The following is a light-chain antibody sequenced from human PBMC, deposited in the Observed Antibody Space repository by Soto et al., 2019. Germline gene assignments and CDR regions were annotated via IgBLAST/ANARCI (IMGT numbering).Light chain of an antibody. Sequence: QSALTQPASVSGSHGQSITISCTGTSSDVGGYKFVSWYQQHPGKVPKLLIYDVSNRPSGVSNRFSGSKSGNTASLTISGLQAEDEAEYYCSSYAGSSNVFGTGTKLTVL. V-gene: IGLV2-14*01. CDR3: SSYAGSSNV. CDR1: SSDVGGYKF. CDR2: DVS. J-gene: IGLJ1*01.